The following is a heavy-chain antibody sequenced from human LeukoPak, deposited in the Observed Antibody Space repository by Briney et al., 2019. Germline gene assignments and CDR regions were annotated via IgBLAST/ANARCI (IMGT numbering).Heavy chain of an antibody. J-gene: IGHJ4*02. CDR2: IYYSGST. CDR3: ARQARAYLLFDY. V-gene: IGHV4-39*01. CDR1: GGSISSSSYY. D-gene: IGHD2-15*01. Sequence: SETLSLTCTVSGGSISSSSYYWGWIRQPPGKGLEWIGSIYYSGSTYYNPSLKSRVTISVDTSKNQFSLKLSSVTVADTAVYYCARQARAYLLFDYWGQGTLVTVSS.